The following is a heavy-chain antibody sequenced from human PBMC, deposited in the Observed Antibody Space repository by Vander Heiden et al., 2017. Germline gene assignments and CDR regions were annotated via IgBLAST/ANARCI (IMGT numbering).Heavy chain of an antibody. CDR2: RNPNSGNT. D-gene: IGHD3-22*01. Sequence: QVQLAQSGAEVKKPGASVKVSCKASGYTFNSYDINWVRQANGQGLEWMGWRNPNSGNTGYAQKCQGRVTMTRNTSISTAYMELSSLRSEDTAVYYCARAGARGQWLFWGRGQGTLVTVSS. J-gene: IGHJ4*02. CDR3: ARAGARGQWLFWG. V-gene: IGHV1-8*01. CDR1: GYTFNSYD.